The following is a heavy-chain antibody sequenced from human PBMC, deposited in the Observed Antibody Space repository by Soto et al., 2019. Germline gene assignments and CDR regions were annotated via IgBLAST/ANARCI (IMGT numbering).Heavy chain of an antibody. D-gene: IGHD2-2*01. V-gene: IGHV3-21*01. CDR3: ARDPSDIVVVPAAKDWFDP. Sequence: PGGSLRLSCAACGFTFSSYSMNWVRQAPGKGLEWVSSISSSSSYIYYADSVKGRFTISRDNAKNSLYLQMNSLRAEDTAVYYCARDPSDIVVVPAAKDWFDPWGQGTLVTVSS. CDR2: ISSSSSYI. J-gene: IGHJ5*02. CDR1: GFTFSSYS.